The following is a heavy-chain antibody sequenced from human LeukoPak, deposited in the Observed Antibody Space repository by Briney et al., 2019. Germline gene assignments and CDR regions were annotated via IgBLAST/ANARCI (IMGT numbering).Heavy chain of an antibody. Sequence: EASVKVSCKASGYTFTGYYTHWVRQAPGQGLEWMGWINPNSGGTNYAQKFQGRVTMTRDTSISTAYMELSRLRSDDTAVYYCARIYYYDSSGYRDYWGQGTLVTVSS. CDR2: INPNSGGT. CDR1: GYTFTGYY. J-gene: IGHJ4*02. CDR3: ARIYYYDSSGYRDY. D-gene: IGHD3-22*01. V-gene: IGHV1-2*02.